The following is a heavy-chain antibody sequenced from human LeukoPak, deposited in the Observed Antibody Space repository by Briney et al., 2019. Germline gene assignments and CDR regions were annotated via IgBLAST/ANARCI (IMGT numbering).Heavy chain of an antibody. CDR2: VYSGGST. Sequence: GGSLRLSCAVSGFTVSSNYMSWVRQAPGKGLEWVSVVYSGGSTYYADSVKSRFTISRDNSKNTLYLQMNSLRAEDTAVYYCARGYQGSGHFDYWGQGTLVTVSS. CDR1: GFTVSSNY. CDR3: ARGYQGSGHFDY. J-gene: IGHJ4*02. D-gene: IGHD2-15*01. V-gene: IGHV3-53*01.